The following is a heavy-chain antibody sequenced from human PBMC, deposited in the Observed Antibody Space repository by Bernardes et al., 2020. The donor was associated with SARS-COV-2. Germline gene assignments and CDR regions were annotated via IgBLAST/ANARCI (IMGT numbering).Heavy chain of an antibody. J-gene: IGHJ3*01. V-gene: IGHV1-18*04. CDR3: ARPEWPDCSRTSCYMSDAFDV. D-gene: IGHD2-2*02. Sequence: ASVKVSCKTSGYNFGMFGITWVRQAPGQGLEWMGWISPYNGNTQFARKFQGRVRLTTDAGTTTGYMELRSLTSDDTAMYYCARPEWPDCSRTSCYMSDAFDVWGQGTMVTVSA. CDR1: GYNFGMFG. CDR2: ISPYNGNT.